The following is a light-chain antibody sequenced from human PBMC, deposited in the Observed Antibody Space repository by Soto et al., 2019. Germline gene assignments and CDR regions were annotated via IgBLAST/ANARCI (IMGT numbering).Light chain of an antibody. V-gene: IGKV3-15*01. CDR3: QQYIHGYT. CDR2: SAS. CDR1: HSVSTS. J-gene: IGKJ2*01. Sequence: LMTQSPATLSVFPGERVTLSCGTSHSVSTSLAWYQQKPGQPPRLLIYSASTRASGIPARFSGSGSGTEFTLTISSLESEDFAVYYCQQYIHGYTFGQGTTLEIK.